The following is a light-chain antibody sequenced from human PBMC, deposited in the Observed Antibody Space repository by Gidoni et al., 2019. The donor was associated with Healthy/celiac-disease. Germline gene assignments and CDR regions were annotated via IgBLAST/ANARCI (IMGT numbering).Light chain of an antibody. CDR1: QSISSY. Sequence: DIQMTQSPSSLSASVGDRVTITCRASQSISSYLNWYQQKPGKAPKLLIYAASSLQRGVPSRFIGSGSGTYFTLTISSLQPEEFATYYCQQSYSTPWTFGQGTKVEIK. J-gene: IGKJ1*01. V-gene: IGKV1-39*01. CDR2: AAS. CDR3: QQSYSTPWT.